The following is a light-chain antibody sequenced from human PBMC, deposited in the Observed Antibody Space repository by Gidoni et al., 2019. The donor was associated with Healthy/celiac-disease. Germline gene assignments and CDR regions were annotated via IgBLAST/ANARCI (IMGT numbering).Light chain of an antibody. CDR2: GNS. V-gene: IGLV1-40*01. J-gene: IGLJ2*01. CDR3: QSYDSSLSVHVV. Sequence: QSGLTPPHSVSGAPGQRVTISCTGSSANIGAGYDVHWYQQLPGPAPKLLIYGNSNRPSGVPDRFSGSKSGTSASLAITGLQAEDEADYYCQSYDSSLSVHVVFGGGTKLTVL. CDR1: SANIGAGYD.